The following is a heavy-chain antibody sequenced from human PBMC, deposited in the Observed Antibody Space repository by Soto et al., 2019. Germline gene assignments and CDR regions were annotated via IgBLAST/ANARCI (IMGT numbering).Heavy chain of an antibody. D-gene: IGHD4-17*01. CDR3: ARQAATVTTGAFDI. V-gene: IGHV5-51*01. J-gene: IGHJ3*02. CDR2: IYPGDSDT. Sequence: GESLKISCKGSGYSFSSYWIGWVRQMTGKGLEWMGIIYPGDSDTRYSPSFQGQVTISADKSISTAYLQWSSLKASDTAMYYCARQAATVTTGAFDIWGQGTMVTVSS. CDR1: GYSFSSYW.